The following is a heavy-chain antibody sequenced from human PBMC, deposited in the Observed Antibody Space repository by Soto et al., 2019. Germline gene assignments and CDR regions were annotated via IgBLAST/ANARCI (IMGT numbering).Heavy chain of an antibody. CDR3: ARAHYGDYFDY. J-gene: IGHJ4*02. V-gene: IGHV4-30-2*01. CDR1: GGSISSGGYS. Sequence: QLQLQESGSGLVKPSQTLSLACAVSGGSISSGGYSWSWIRQPPGKGLEWIGYIYQSGNTYYNPCRKSRVTISVHRSKNQLSLKLSSVTAADTAVYYCARAHYGDYFDYWGQGTLVTVSS. D-gene: IGHD4-17*01. CDR2: IYQSGNT.